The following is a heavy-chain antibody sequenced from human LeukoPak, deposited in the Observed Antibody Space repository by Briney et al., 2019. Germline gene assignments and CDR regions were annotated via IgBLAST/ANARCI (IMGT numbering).Heavy chain of an antibody. CDR1: GFTFSNYA. D-gene: IGHD3-3*02. Sequence: GGSLRLSCAASGFTFSNYAMSWVRQAPGKGLEWVSSISGTYISTNYADSVKGRFTISRDNSNNTVYLQMNSLRAEDTAVYYCARAPSNAHFDYWGQGTLVTVSS. V-gene: IGHV3-23*01. CDR3: ARAPSNAHFDY. CDR2: ISGTYIST. J-gene: IGHJ4*02.